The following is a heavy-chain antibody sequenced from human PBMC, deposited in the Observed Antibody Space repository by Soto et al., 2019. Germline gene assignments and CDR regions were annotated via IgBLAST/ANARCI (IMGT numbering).Heavy chain of an antibody. J-gene: IGHJ4*02. Sequence: PSETLSLTCTVPVGSISSSNYYWGWIRQPPWKGLEWIVSIYYSGSSHYSGSTYYNPSLKSRVTISVDTSKNQFSLKLGSVSAADTAVYYCARHSVYYFDYWGQGTLVTVSS. CDR2: IYYSGSSHYSGST. CDR3: ARHSVYYFDY. V-gene: IGHV4-39*01. CDR1: VGSISSSNYY.